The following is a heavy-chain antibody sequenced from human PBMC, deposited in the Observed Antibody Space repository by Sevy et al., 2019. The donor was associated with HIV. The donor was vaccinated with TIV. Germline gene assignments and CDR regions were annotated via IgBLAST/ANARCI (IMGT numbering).Heavy chain of an antibody. CDR2: INVYNGNT. V-gene: IGHV1-18*01. Sequence: ASVKVSCKASGYNFNNYGISWVRQAPGQGLEWIGWINVYNGNTNYAKKVQGRATMTTETSTNTAYMELRSLRSDDTAVYYCARTTYCSRTSCYNGYPDYWGQGTLVTVSS. J-gene: IGHJ4*02. CDR3: ARTTYCSRTSCYNGYPDY. CDR1: GYNFNNYG. D-gene: IGHD2-2*02.